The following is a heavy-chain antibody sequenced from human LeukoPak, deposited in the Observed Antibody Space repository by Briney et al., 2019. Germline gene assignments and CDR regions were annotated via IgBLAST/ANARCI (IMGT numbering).Heavy chain of an antibody. V-gene: IGHV1-18*01. CDR3: ARNVYYYDSSGYSPYPYFDY. Sequence: GASVKVSCKTSGYTFRNYGITWVRQIPGQGLEWMGWISPYNGNTNYAQKLQGRVTMTRDMSTSTVYMELSSLRSEDTAVYYCARNVYYYDSSGYSPYPYFDYWGQGTLVTVSS. D-gene: IGHD3-22*01. J-gene: IGHJ4*02. CDR2: ISPYNGNT. CDR1: GYTFRNYG.